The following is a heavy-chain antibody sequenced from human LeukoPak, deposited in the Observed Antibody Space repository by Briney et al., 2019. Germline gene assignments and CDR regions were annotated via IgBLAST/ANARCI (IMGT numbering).Heavy chain of an antibody. CDR2: ISYDGSNK. V-gene: IGHV3-30*03. D-gene: IGHD4-23*01. Sequence: GRSLRLSCAASGFTFSSYGMHWVRQAPGKGLEWVAAISYDGSNKYYADSVKGRFTISRDNAEDSLYLQMNSLRAEDTAVYYCVRVTGGNSDYWGLGTLVTVSS. J-gene: IGHJ4*02. CDR1: GFTFSSYG. CDR3: VRVTGGNSDY.